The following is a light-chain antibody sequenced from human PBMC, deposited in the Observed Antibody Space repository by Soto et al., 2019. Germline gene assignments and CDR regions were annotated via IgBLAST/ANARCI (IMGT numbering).Light chain of an antibody. Sequence: QSALTQPPSVSAAPGQRVTISCSGSSSNIGRNYESWYQQFPGTAPRLLIFDTYKRPSGVPDRFSGSKSGTSSTLAITGLQSGDEADYYCAAWDSSLSIVIFGGGTKVTVL. V-gene: IGLV1-51*01. CDR3: AAWDSSLSIVI. J-gene: IGLJ2*01. CDR2: DTY. CDR1: SSNIGRNY.